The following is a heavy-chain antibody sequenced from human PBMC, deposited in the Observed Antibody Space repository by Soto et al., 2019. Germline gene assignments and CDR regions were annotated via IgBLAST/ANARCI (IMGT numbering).Heavy chain of an antibody. CDR2: IRKKINGYTT. J-gene: IGHJ4*02. Sequence: PGGSLRLSCAASGFTFSDHYMDWVRQAPGKGLEWVGRIRKKINGYTTEYAASVRGRFTISRDDSKNSLYLQMNSLRPDDTAVYYCDRVAATFHSDFWGQGALVTVSS. D-gene: IGHD6-19*01. V-gene: IGHV3-72*01. CDR1: GFTFSDHY. CDR3: DRVAATFHSDF.